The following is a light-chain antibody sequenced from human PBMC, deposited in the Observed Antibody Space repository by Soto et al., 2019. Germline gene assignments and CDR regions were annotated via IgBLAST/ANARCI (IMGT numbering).Light chain of an antibody. Sequence: IVRTQSPATLSVFPGERVTLSCRASQSVYSNLAWYQHKPGQAPKLLLYGASTRATGVPARFSGSGSGTEFTLTISGLQSEDLGVYYCQQYDTWPLGTFGQGNKLDIK. J-gene: IGKJ2*01. CDR3: QQYDTWPLGT. V-gene: IGKV3-15*01. CDR1: QSVYSN. CDR2: GAS.